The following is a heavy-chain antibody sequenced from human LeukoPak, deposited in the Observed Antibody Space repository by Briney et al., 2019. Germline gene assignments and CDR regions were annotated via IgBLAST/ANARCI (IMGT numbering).Heavy chain of an antibody. D-gene: IGHD3-3*01. V-gene: IGHV3-21*01. Sequence: PGGSLRLSCVASGFTFRSYYMSWVRQAPGKGLEWVSSISGSSSYIYYSDLVKGRFTISRDNAKNSLYLQMNSLRAEDTAVYYCARDSRARLLEWLEYWGQGTLVTVSS. J-gene: IGHJ4*02. CDR1: GFTFRSYY. CDR3: ARDSRARLLEWLEY. CDR2: ISGSSSYI.